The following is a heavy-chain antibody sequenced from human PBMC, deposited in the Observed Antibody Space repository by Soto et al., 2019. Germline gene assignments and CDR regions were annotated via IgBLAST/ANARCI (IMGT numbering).Heavy chain of an antibody. D-gene: IGHD3-3*01. CDR1: GGSISSSSYY. J-gene: IGHJ5*02. CDR3: ARLTGITIFGVDNNWFDP. V-gene: IGHV4-39*01. CDR2: IYYSGST. Sequence: SETLSLTCTVSGGSISSSSYYWGWIRQPPGKGLEWIGSIYYSGSTYYNPSLKSRVTISVDTSKNQFSLKLSSVTAADTAVYYCARLTGITIFGVDNNWFDPWGQGTLVTVSS.